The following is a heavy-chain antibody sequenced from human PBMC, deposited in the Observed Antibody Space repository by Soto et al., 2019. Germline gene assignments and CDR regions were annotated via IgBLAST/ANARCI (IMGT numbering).Heavy chain of an antibody. D-gene: IGHD6-6*01. V-gene: IGHV6-1*01. CDR1: GDSVSSNSAA. J-gene: IGHJ4*02. CDR2: TYYRSKWYN. Sequence: SQTLSLTCAISGDSVSSNSAAWNWIRQSPSRGLEWLGRTYYRSKWYNDYAVSVKSRITINPDTSKNQISLQLNSVTPEDTSVYYCARSWQLVPERYFDYWGQGTLVTVSS. CDR3: ARSWQLVPERYFDY.